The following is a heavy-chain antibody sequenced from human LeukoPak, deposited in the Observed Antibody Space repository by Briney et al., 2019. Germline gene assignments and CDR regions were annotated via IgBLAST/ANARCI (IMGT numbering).Heavy chain of an antibody. Sequence: ASVKVSCKASGYTFTSYYMHWVRQAPGQGLEWMGIINPSGGSTSYAQKFQGRVTMTRDTSTSTVYMELSSLRSEDTAVYYCARDLVGDYSYYYGSSLDYRGQGTLVTDSS. J-gene: IGHJ4*02. CDR3: ARDLVGDYSYYYGSSLDY. V-gene: IGHV1-46*01. CDR1: GYTFTSYY. D-gene: IGHD3-22*01. CDR2: INPSGGST.